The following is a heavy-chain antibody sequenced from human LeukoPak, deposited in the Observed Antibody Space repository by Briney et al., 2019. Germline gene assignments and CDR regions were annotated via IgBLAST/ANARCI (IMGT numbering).Heavy chain of an antibody. Sequence: SETLSLTCSVSGETVSSGVFYWSWIRQHPGRGLEWIGNIYSSGSTYYNPTLRSRLTISVDTSNNLFSLKMTSVTAADMAVYYCARGGVAARLMYGFQNWFDPWGQGTLVTVSS. CDR3: ARGGVAARLMYGFQNWFDP. J-gene: IGHJ5*02. CDR2: IYSSGST. V-gene: IGHV4-31*03. CDR1: GETVSSGVFY. D-gene: IGHD6-6*01.